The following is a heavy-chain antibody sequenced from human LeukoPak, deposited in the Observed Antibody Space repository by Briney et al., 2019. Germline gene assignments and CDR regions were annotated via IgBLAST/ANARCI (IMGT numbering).Heavy chain of an antibody. CDR1: GFTFSNYA. V-gene: IGHV3-30-3*01. CDR3: ARDPFDY. Sequence: PGGSLRLSCAASGFTFSNYAIHWVRQAPGKGLGWVAVISYDGSNKYYADSVKGRFTISRDNSKNTLYLQMNSLRAEDTAVYYCARDPFDYWGQGTLVTVSS. CDR2: ISYDGSNK. J-gene: IGHJ4*02.